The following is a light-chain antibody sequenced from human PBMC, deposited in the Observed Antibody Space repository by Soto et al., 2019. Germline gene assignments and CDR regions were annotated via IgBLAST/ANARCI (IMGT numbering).Light chain of an antibody. J-gene: IGKJ2*01. CDR3: QQRSNWPT. CDR1: QSVSSY. CDR2: DAS. Sequence: EIVLTQSPATLSLSPGERATLSCRASQSVSSYLAWYQQKPGQAPRLLISDASNRATGIPARFSGGGSGTDFTLTISSLEPEDFAVYYCQQRSNWPTFGQGTKLEMK. V-gene: IGKV3-11*01.